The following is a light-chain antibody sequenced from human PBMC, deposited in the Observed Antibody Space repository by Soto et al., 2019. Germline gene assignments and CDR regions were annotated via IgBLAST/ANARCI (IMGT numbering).Light chain of an antibody. CDR2: LGS. CDR3: MQALQSPIT. Sequence: DIVMTQSPLSLPVTPGEPASISCRSSQSLLHSNGYNYLDWYLQKPGQSPQLLIYLGSNRASGVPDRLSGSGSGTDFTLKISRVEAEDVGVYYCMQALQSPITFGQGTRLESK. CDR1: QSLLHSNGYNY. J-gene: IGKJ5*01. V-gene: IGKV2-28*01.